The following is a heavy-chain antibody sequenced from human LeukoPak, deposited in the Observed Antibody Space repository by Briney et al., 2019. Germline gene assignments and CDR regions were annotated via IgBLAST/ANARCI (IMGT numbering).Heavy chain of an antibody. CDR2: VSGSAGTT. V-gene: IGHV3-23*01. D-gene: IGHD2-2*01. Sequence: SGGSLRLSCAASGFTFSNFVMSWVRQAPGKGLEWVSAVSGSAGTTYYADSVKGRFTISRDNSMNTLYLQMNSLRVDDTAVYYCAREQVVVGRGYYGMDVWGQGTTVTVSS. J-gene: IGHJ6*02. CDR3: AREQVVVGRGYYGMDV. CDR1: GFTFSNFV.